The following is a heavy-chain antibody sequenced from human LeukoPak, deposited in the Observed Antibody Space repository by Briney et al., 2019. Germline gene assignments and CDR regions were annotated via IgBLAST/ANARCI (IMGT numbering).Heavy chain of an antibody. V-gene: IGHV4-59*01. CDR3: ARSPAYSSSWNTYYFDY. J-gene: IGHJ4*02. D-gene: IGHD6-13*01. CDR2: IYSSGST. CDR1: GGSISNFY. Sequence: PSETLSLTCSVSGGSISNFYWSWIRQPPGKRLHWIGYIYSSGSTNYNPSLKSRVTISVDTSKNQFSLKLSSVTAADTAVFYCARSPAYSSSWNTYYFDYWGQGTLVTVSS.